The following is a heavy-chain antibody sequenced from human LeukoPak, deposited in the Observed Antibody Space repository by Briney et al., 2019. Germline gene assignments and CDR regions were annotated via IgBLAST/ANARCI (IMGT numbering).Heavy chain of an antibody. V-gene: IGHV4-34*01. Sequence: SETLSLTSAVYGGSFSGYYWSWIRQTPGKGLEWIGEINHSGSTNYNPSLKSRVTISVDTSKNQFSLKLSSVTAADTAVYHCARGANYGDYGLDAFDVWRQGTMVTVSS. CDR2: INHSGST. CDR3: ARGANYGDYGLDAFDV. J-gene: IGHJ3*01. CDR1: GGSFSGYY. D-gene: IGHD4-17*01.